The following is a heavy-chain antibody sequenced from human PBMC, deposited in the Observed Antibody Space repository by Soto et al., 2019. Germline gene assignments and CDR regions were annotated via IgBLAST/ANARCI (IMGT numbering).Heavy chain of an antibody. Sequence: EVQLVESGGGLIQPGGSLRLSCAVSGFTVSNNYMSWVRQAPGKGLEGVSVIYSGGYTAYGDSVKGRFTISRDNSKNTLSLKRNSRGAAAMAVYSGATPPGGGGYWGQGTLVTVSS. J-gene: IGHJ4*02. CDR3: ATPPGGGGY. CDR2: IYSGGYT. V-gene: IGHV3-53*01. D-gene: IGHD3-10*01. CDR1: GFTVSNNY.